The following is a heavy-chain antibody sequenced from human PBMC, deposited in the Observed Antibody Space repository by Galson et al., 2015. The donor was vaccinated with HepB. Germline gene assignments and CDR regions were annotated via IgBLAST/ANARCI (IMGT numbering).Heavy chain of an antibody. CDR2: MNPNSGNT. V-gene: IGHV1-8*01. D-gene: IGHD3-22*01. J-gene: IGHJ6*02. Sequence: SVKVSCKASGYTFTSYDINWVRQATGQGPEWMGWMNPNSGNTGYAQKFQGRVTMTRNTSISTAYMELSSLRSDDTAVYYCARGAYYYDSSGYGMDVWGQGTTVTVSS. CDR3: ARGAYYYDSSGYGMDV. CDR1: GYTFTSYD.